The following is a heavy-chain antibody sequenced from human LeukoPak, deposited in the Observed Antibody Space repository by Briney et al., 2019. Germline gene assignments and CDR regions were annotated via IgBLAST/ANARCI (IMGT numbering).Heavy chain of an antibody. V-gene: IGHV3-21*01. CDR2: ISSSSSYI. D-gene: IGHD6-19*01. CDR3: ARDHSSGWYDWFDP. Sequence: GGSLRLSCAASGFTFSSYSMNWVRQAPGKGLEWVSSISSSSSYIYYADSVKGRFTISRDNAKNSLYLQMNSLRAEDTAAYYCARDHSSGWYDWFDPWGQGTLVTVSS. J-gene: IGHJ5*02. CDR1: GFTFSSYS.